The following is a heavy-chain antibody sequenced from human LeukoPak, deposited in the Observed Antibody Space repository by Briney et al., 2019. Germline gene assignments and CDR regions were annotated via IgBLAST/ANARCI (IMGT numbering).Heavy chain of an antibody. V-gene: IGHV3-7*01. CDR1: GFTFSDYW. CDR3: LGNWFDP. CDR2: IKPDGSEK. J-gene: IGHJ5*02. Sequence: GGSLRLSCVASGFTFSDYWMSWVRQAPGKGLEWVANIKPDGSEKSYVDSVKGRFTISRDNAKNSLYLQMNSLRAEDTAVYYCLGNWFDPWGQGTLVTVSS.